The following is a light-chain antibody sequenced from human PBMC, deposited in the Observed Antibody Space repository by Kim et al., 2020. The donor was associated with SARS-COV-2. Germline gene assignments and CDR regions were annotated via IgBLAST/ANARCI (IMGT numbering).Light chain of an antibody. J-gene: IGLJ1*01. CDR3: AAWDDSLSGQV. V-gene: IGLV1-47*01. Sequence: QRFTISCSGSSSNIGSSYVYWYQQLPGTAPKLLIYRNNQRPSGVPDRFSGSKSGTSASLAISGLRSEDEADYYCAAWDDSLSGQVFGTGTKVTVL. CDR2: RNN. CDR1: SSNIGSSY.